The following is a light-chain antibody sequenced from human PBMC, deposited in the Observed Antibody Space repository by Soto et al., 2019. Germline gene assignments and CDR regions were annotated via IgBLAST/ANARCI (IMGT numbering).Light chain of an antibody. V-gene: IGLV1-51*01. J-gene: IGLJ1*01. Sequence: QSVLTQPPSVSAAPGQKVTISCSGGSSNIGKNYVSWYQQLPGGAPKLLIYDNNKRPSGIPDRFSGSKSGTSATLGITGFQTGDEADYYCGSWDSSLSAYVFGTGTKLTVL. CDR2: DNN. CDR3: GSWDSSLSAYV. CDR1: SSNIGKNY.